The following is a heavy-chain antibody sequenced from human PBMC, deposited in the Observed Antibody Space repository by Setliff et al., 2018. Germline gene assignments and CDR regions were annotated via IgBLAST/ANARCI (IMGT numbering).Heavy chain of an antibody. CDR2: IYHNGNT. V-gene: IGHV4-59*01. CDR1: GGSISPYF. D-gene: IGHD5-18*01. CDR3: ARDRTAYSYGLDV. Sequence: LSLTCTVSGGSISPYFWSWIRQPPGKELEWIGYIYHNGNTNFNPSLKTRVSMSVDTSKNQIALNLKSVTAADTAVYYCARDRTAYSYGLDVWGQGTTVTVSS. J-gene: IGHJ6*02.